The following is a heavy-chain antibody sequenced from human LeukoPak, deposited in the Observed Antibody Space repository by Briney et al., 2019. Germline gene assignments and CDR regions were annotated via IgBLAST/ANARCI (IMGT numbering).Heavy chain of an antibody. D-gene: IGHD5-24*01. J-gene: IGHJ4*02. CDR3: ARHEKMATIYYFDY. V-gene: IGHV4-59*08. CDR2: IYYSGST. CDR1: GGSISCYY. Sequence: SETLSLTCTVSGGSISCYYWSWIRQPPGKGLEWIGYIYYSGSTNYNPSLKSRVTISVDTSKNQFSLKLSSVTAADTAVYYCARHEKMATIYYFDYWGQGTLVTVSS.